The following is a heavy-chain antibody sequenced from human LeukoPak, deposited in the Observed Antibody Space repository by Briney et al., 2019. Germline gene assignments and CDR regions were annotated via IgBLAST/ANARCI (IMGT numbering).Heavy chain of an antibody. J-gene: IGHJ6*02. CDR3: ARTSPLYGSGGYGMDV. CDR2: IIPILGIA. V-gene: IGHV1-69*04. D-gene: IGHD3-10*01. Sequence: GASVKVSCKASGGTFSSYAISWVRQAPGQGLEWMGRIIPILGIANYAQKFQGRVTITADKSTSTAYMELSSLRSEDTAVYYCARTSPLYGSGGYGMDVWGQGTTVTVSS. CDR1: GGTFSSYA.